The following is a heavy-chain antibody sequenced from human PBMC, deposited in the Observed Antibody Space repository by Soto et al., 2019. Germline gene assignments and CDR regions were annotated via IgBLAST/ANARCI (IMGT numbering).Heavy chain of an antibody. J-gene: IGHJ4*02. CDR2: IYSGGST. CDR1: GFTVSSNY. D-gene: IGHD6-13*01. CDR3: AKHVASSWRYYFDH. V-gene: IGHV3-66*04. Sequence: GGSLRLSCAASGFTVSSNYMSWVRKAPGKGLEWVSVIYSGGSTYYADSVKGRFTISRDNSKNTLYLQMNGLRADDTAIYFCAKHVASSWRYYFDHWGQGTLVTVSS.